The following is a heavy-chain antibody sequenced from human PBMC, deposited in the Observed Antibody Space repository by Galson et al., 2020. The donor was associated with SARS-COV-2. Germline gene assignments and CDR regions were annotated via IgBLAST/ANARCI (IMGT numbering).Heavy chain of an antibody. D-gene: IGHD3-22*01. CDR2: IHYSGST. CDR3: ARVPYYDSSGYYYAFDY. CDR1: GGSISSSSYY. V-gene: IGHV4-39*07. J-gene: IGHJ4*02. Sequence: ASETLSLTCTVSGGSISSSSYYWGWIRQPPGKGLEWIGSIHYSGSTYYNPSLKSQVTISVDTSKNQFSLKLSSVTAADTAVYYCARVPYYDSSGYYYAFDYWGQGTLVTVSS.